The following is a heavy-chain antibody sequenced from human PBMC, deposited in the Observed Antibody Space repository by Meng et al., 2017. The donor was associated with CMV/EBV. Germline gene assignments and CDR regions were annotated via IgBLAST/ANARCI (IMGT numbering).Heavy chain of an antibody. V-gene: IGHV3-74*01. CDR1: GFTFSSYW. J-gene: IGHJ3*02. CDR2: INSDGSST. CDR3: ARGRLRYPDAFDI. Sequence: AASGFTFSSYWMHWVRQAPGKGLVWVSRINSDGSSTSYADSVKGRFTISRDNAKNTLYLQMNSLRAEDTAVYYCARGRLRYPDAFDIWGQGTMVTVSS. D-gene: IGHD1-1*01.